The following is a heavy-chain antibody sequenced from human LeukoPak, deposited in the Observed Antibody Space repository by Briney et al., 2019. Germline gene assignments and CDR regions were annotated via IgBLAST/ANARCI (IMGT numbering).Heavy chain of an antibody. J-gene: IGHJ4*02. CDR2: IYPGDSDT. CDR3: ARQAASDDYGYYFDY. Sequence: GESLKISCQGSGYSFTSCWIGWVRQMPGKGLEWMGIIYPGDSDTRYSPSFQGQVTISADKSISTAYLQWSSLKASDTAMYYYARQAASDDYGYYFDYWGQGTLVTVSS. D-gene: IGHD4-17*01. CDR1: GYSFTSCW. V-gene: IGHV5-51*01.